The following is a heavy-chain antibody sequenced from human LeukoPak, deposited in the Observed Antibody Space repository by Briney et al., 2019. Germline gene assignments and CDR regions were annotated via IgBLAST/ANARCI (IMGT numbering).Heavy chain of an antibody. V-gene: IGHV3-33*01. CDR2: IWYDGSNK. D-gene: IGHD5-18*01. J-gene: IGHJ6*02. Sequence: GRSLRLSCAASGFTFSSYGMHWVRQAPGKVLEWVAVIWYDGSNKYYADSVKGRFTISRDNSKNTLYLQMNSLRAEDTAVYYCARETDTYGMDVWGQGTTVTVSS. CDR3: ARETDTYGMDV. CDR1: GFTFSSYG.